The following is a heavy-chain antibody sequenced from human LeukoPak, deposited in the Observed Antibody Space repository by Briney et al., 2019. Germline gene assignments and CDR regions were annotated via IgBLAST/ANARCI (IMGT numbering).Heavy chain of an antibody. Sequence: SSVKVSCKASGGTFSSYAISWVRQAPGQGLEWMGWINPNSGGTNYAQNFQGRVTMTRDTSISTALMELSRLRSDDTAVYYCARDSCSGGSCFSGQYYFDYWGQGTLVSVSS. D-gene: IGHD2-15*01. CDR2: INPNSGGT. V-gene: IGHV1-2*02. CDR3: ARDSCSGGSCFSGQYYFDY. CDR1: GGTFSSYA. J-gene: IGHJ4*02.